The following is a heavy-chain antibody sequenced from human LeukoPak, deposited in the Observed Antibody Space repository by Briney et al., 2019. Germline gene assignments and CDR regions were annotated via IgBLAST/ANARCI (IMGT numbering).Heavy chain of an antibody. CDR1: GFIFGDSA. J-gene: IGHJ4*02. V-gene: IGHV3-21*01. CDR2: ISSSTSYI. Sequence: GGSLRLPCIGSGFIFGDSAMSWFRQAPGKGLEWVSSISSSTSYIYYADSAKGRFTISRDNAKNSLYLQMNSLRAEDTAVYYCAKGRHYGSGSYYYFDYWGQGTVVTVSS. CDR3: AKGRHYGSGSYYYFDY. D-gene: IGHD3-10*01.